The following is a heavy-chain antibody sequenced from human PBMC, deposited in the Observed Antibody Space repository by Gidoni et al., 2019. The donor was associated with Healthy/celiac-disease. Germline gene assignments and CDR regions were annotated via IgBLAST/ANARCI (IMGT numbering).Heavy chain of an antibody. J-gene: IGHJ4*02. Sequence: QVQLVQSGAEVKKPGYSVKVSCKASGGTFSSDAISWVRQAPGQGLEWMGGIIPIFGTANYAQKFQGRVTITADKSTSTAYMELSSLRSEDTAVYYCARALGIAAAGTPYYFDYWGQGTLVTVSS. V-gene: IGHV1-69*06. CDR2: IIPIFGTA. D-gene: IGHD6-13*01. CDR1: GGTFSSDA. CDR3: ARALGIAAAGTPYYFDY.